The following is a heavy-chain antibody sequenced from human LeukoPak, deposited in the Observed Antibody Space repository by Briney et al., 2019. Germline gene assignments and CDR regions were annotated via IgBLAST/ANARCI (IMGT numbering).Heavy chain of an antibody. J-gene: IGHJ4*02. D-gene: IGHD5-12*01. CDR3: ARARYSGYDYALDY. CDR1: GYTFTGYY. V-gene: IGHV1-2*02. CDR2: INPNSGGT. Sequence: ASVKVSCKASGYTFTGYYMHWVRQAPGQGLEWMGWINPNSGGTNYAQKFQGRVTMTRDTSISTAYMELSRLRSDNTAVYYCARARYSGYDYALDYWGQGTLVTVSS.